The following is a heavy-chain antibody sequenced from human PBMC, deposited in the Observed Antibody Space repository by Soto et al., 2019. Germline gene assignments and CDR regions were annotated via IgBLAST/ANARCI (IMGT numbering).Heavy chain of an antibody. Sequence: GGSLRLSCAASGFTFSSYWMSWVRQAPGKGLEWVANIKQDGSEKYYVDSVKGRFTISRDNAKNSLYLQMNSLRAEDTAVYYCAREVEGNYDILTGYFDYWGQGTLVTVSS. J-gene: IGHJ4*02. D-gene: IGHD3-9*01. CDR2: IKQDGSEK. V-gene: IGHV3-7*03. CDR3: AREVEGNYDILTGYFDY. CDR1: GFTFSSYW.